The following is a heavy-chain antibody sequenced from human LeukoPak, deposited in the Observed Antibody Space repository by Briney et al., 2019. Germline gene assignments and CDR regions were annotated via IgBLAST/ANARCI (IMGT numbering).Heavy chain of an antibody. CDR3: ARSARYCTNGVCPTFYYYYMDV. V-gene: IGHV3-21*01. D-gene: IGHD2-8*01. Sequence: GGSLRLSCAASGFAFSLYGMNWVRQAPGKGLEWVSSISSSSTFIYYADSVKGRFTISRDNAKKSVYLQMNSLRAEDTAVCYCARSARYCTNGVCPTFYYYYMDVWGKGTTVTVSS. CDR1: GFAFSLYG. J-gene: IGHJ6*03. CDR2: ISSSSTFI.